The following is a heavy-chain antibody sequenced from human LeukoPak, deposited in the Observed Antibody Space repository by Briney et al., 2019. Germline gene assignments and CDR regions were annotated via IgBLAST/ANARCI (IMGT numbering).Heavy chain of an antibody. V-gene: IGHV3-74*01. CDR1: GFTFSSYW. J-gene: IGHJ5*02. CDR3: ASMICSSTSCYSHDYNWFDP. Sequence: TGGSLRLSCAASGFTFSSYWMHWVRHAPGKGLVWVSRINSDGSSTSYADSVKGRFTISRDNAKNTLYLQMNGLRAEDTAVYYCASMICSSTSCYSHDYNWFDPWGQGTLVTVSS. CDR2: INSDGSST. D-gene: IGHD2-2*01.